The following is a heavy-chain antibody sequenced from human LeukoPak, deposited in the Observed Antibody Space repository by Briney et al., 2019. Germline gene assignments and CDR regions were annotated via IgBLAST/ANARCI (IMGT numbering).Heavy chain of an antibody. CDR2: ISGSGGST. J-gene: IGHJ4*02. Sequence: GGSLRLSCSGSGLLFDNYAMSWVRQAPGKGLEWVSAISGSGGSTYYADSVKGRFTISRDNSKNTLYLQMNSLRAEDTAVYYCARQGDYGDYVRWGQGTLVTVSS. V-gene: IGHV3-23*01. CDR3: ARQGDYGDYVR. CDR1: GLLFDNYA. D-gene: IGHD4-17*01.